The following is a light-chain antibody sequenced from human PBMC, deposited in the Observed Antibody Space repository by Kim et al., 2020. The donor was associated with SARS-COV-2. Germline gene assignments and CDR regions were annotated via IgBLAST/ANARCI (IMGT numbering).Light chain of an antibody. Sequence: AIRMTQSPSSFSASTGDRVTITCRASQGISSDLAWYQQKPGKAPKLLIYAASTLQSGVPSRFSGSGSGTDFTLTISWLQSEDFATYYCQQYYSYPRTFGQGTKVDIK. V-gene: IGKV1-8*01. J-gene: IGKJ1*01. CDR3: QQYYSYPRT. CDR2: AAS. CDR1: QGISSD.